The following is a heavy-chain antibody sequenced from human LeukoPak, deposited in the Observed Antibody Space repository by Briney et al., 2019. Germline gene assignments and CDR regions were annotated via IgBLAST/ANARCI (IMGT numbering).Heavy chain of an antibody. Sequence: SETLSLTCTVSGGSISSYYWSWIRQPPGKGLEWIGYIYISGSTNYNPSLKSRVTISVDTSKNQFSLKLSSVTAADTAVYYCARHVTYYDFWSGYQNWFDPWGQGTLVTVSS. CDR2: IYISGST. D-gene: IGHD3-3*01. V-gene: IGHV4-4*09. CDR3: ARHVTYYDFWSGYQNWFDP. CDR1: GGSISSYY. J-gene: IGHJ5*02.